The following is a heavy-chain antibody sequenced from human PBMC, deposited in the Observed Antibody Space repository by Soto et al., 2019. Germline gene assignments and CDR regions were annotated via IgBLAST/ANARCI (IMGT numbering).Heavy chain of an antibody. Sequence: QVQLVQSGAEVKKPGASVKVSCKASGYTFTSYSISWVRQAPGQGLEWMGWINPYNGNIKYAQKVQGRVTMTTDTSTSTAYMELRSLSSDDTAGYYCARDLNLGLAAGWGQGSLVTVSS. CDR3: ARDLNLGLAAG. V-gene: IGHV1-18*01. CDR2: INPYNGNI. J-gene: IGHJ4*02. CDR1: GYTFTSYS. D-gene: IGHD6-13*01.